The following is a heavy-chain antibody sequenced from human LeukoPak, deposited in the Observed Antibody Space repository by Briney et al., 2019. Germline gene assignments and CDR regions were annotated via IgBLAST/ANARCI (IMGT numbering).Heavy chain of an antibody. CDR1: GGSFSGYY. V-gene: IGHV4-34*01. CDR2: INHSGST. D-gene: IGHD2-2*02. CDR3: SRGPYTPPMDV. J-gene: IGHJ6*04. Sequence: PSETLSLTCAVYGGSFSGYYWSWIRQPPGKGREWIGEINHSGSTNYNPSLKSRVTISVDTSKNQFSLKLSSVTAADTAVYYCSRGPYTPPMDVWCKGTTVTVSA.